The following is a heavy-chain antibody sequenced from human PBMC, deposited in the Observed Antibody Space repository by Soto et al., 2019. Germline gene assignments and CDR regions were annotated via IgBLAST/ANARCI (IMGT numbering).Heavy chain of an antibody. CDR3: ARANNGIYGAFGI. CDR1: GFTFNSYG. V-gene: IGHV3-30*03. CDR2: LSYDEDTK. Sequence: QVQVVESGGDVVQPGRSLRLSCAASGFTFNSYGMHWVRQAPGKGLVWVAVLSYDEDTKYYADSVKGRFTVSGDRSKNTLFLQMNSLRAEDTALYYCARANNGIYGAFGIWGQGTVVTVSS. J-gene: IGHJ3*02. D-gene: IGHD3-16*01.